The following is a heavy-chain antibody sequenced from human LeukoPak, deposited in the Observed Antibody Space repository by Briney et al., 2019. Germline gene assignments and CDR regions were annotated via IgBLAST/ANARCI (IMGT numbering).Heavy chain of an antibody. CDR2: IYPGDSDT. CDR3: ARGRYYDYVWGSYRPYYFDY. J-gene: IGHJ4*02. D-gene: IGHD3-16*02. Sequence: GASLKISCKGSGYSFTSYWIGWVRQMPGKGLEWMGIIYPGDSDTSYSPSFQGQVTISADTSISTAYLQWSSLTASDTAMYYCARGRYYDYVWGSYRPYYFDYWGQGTLVTVSS. CDR1: GYSFTSYW. V-gene: IGHV5-51*01.